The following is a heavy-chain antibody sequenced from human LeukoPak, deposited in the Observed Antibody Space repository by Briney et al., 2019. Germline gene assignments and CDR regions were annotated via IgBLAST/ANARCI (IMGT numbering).Heavy chain of an antibody. CDR2: IYYSGST. Sequence: PSETLSLTCSVSGGSISSYYWSWIRQPPGKGLEWIGYIYYSGSTNCNPSLKSRVTISVDTSKNQFSLKLSSVTAADTAVYYCARVLLWFGALDYWGQGTLVTVSS. CDR3: ARVLLWFGALDY. D-gene: IGHD3-10*01. V-gene: IGHV4-59*12. J-gene: IGHJ4*02. CDR1: GGSISSYY.